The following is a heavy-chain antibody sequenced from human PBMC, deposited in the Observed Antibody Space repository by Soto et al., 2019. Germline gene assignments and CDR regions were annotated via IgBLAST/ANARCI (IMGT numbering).Heavy chain of an antibody. J-gene: IGHJ4*02. CDR3: AKVLLVVVAATEYYFAY. V-gene: IGHV3-23*01. Sequence: EVQLLESGGGLVQPGGSLRLSCAASGFTFSSYAMSWVRQAPGKGLEWVSAISGSGGSTYYADSVKGRFTISRDNSKNTLYLQMNSLRAEDTAVYYCAKVLLVVVAATEYYFAYWGQGTLVTVSS. CDR2: ISGSGGST. D-gene: IGHD2-15*01. CDR1: GFTFSSYA.